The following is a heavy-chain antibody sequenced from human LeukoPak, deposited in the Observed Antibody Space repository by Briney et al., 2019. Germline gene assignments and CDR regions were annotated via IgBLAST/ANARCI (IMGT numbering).Heavy chain of an antibody. CDR1: GFTFSSYW. CDR2: ISSSSSYI. CDR3: ARSGGPVTSSPEQ. D-gene: IGHD1-26*01. V-gene: IGHV3-21*01. J-gene: IGHJ4*02. Sequence: GRSLRLSCAASGFTFSSYWMSWVRQAPGKGLEWVSSISSSSSYIYYADSVKGRFTISRDNAKNSLYLQMNSLRAEDTAVYYCARSGGPVTSSPEQWGQGTLVTVSS.